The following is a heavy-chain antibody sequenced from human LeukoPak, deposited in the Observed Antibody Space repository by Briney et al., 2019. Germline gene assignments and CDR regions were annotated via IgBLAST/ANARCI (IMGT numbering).Heavy chain of an antibody. J-gene: IGHJ5*02. D-gene: IGHD6-13*01. CDR2: FDPEDGET. CDR1: GYTLTELS. V-gene: IGHV1-24*01. Sequence: ASVMVSCKVSGYTLTELSMHWVRQAPGKGLEWMGGFDPEDGETIYAQKFQGRVTMTQDTSTDTAYMELSSLRSEDTAVYYCATPAAAGTSWFDPWGQGTLVTVSS. CDR3: ATPAAAGTSWFDP.